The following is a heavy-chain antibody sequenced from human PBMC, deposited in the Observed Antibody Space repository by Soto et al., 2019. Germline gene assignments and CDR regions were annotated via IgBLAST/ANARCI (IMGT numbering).Heavy chain of an antibody. D-gene: IGHD3-22*01. V-gene: IGHV1-69*13. CDR3: ARSYYYDSSGFSLFDI. J-gene: IGHJ3*02. CDR2: IIPIFGTA. CDR1: GGTFSSYA. Sequence: SVKVSCKASGGTFSSYAISWVRQAPGQGLEWMGGIIPIFGTANYAQKFQGRVTITADESTSTAYMELSSLRSEDTAVYYCARSYYYDSSGFSLFDIWGQGTMVTVS.